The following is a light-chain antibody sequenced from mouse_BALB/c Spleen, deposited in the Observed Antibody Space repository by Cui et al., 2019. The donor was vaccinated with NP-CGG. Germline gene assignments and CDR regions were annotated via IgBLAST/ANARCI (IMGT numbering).Light chain of an antibody. CDR1: TGAVTTSNY. Sequence: QAVVTPEFAPTTSPGETVTLTCRSSTGAVTTSNYANWVQEKPDHLFTGLIGGTNNRAPGVPARFSGSLIGHKAALTITGAQTEDEAIYFCALWYSNHWVFGGGTKLTVL. V-gene: IGLV1*01. J-gene: IGLJ1*01. CDR2: GTN. CDR3: ALWYSNHWV.